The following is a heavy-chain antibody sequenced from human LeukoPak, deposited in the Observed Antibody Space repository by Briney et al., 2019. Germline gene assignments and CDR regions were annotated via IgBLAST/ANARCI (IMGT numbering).Heavy chain of an antibody. CDR2: INQSGST. D-gene: IGHD2-2*02. CDR3: ASLPYCSSTSCYTTTLGASDI. CDR1: GGSFSGYY. V-gene: IGHV4-34*01. J-gene: IGHJ3*02. Sequence: SETLSLTCAVYGGSFSGYYWSWNRQPPGKGLEWIGEINQSGSTNYNPSLKSRVTISVDTSKNQFSLKLSSVTAADTAVYYCASLPYCSSTSCYTTTLGASDIWGQGTMVTVSS.